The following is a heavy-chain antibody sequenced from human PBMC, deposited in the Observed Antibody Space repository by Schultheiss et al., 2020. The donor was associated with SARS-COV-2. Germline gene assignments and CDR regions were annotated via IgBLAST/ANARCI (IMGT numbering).Heavy chain of an antibody. CDR3: ARDGGWNYVSDY. CDR1: GYTFTSYY. Sequence: KISCKASGYTFTSYYMHWVRQAPGQGLEWMGRIIPILGIANYAQKFQGRVTITADKSTSTAYMELSSLRSEDTAVYYCARDGGWNYVSDYWGQGTLVTVSS. CDR2: IIPILGIA. V-gene: IGHV1-69*04. D-gene: IGHD1-7*01. J-gene: IGHJ4*02.